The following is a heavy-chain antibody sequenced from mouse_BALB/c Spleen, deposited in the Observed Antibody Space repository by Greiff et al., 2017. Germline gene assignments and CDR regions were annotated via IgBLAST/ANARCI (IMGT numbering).Heavy chain of an antibody. CDR2: IWTGGGT. D-gene: IGHD1-1*01. Sequence: VKVVESGPGLVAPSQSLSITCTVSGFSLTSYDISWIRQPPGKGLEWLGVIWTGGGTNYNSAFMSRLSISKDNSKSQVFLKMNSLQTDDTAIYYCVRDAYYGSTLHAMDYWGQGTSVTVSS. J-gene: IGHJ4*01. CDR3: VRDAYYGSTLHAMDY. CDR1: GFSLTSYD. V-gene: IGHV2-9-2*01.